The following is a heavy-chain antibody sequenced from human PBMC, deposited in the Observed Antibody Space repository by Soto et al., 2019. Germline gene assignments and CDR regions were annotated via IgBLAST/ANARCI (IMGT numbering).Heavy chain of an antibody. D-gene: IGHD2-2*02. CDR2: INYSGFT. CDR3: AAIPRGGRFWGWFGP. V-gene: IGHV4-61*01. CDR1: GGSVISDSYW. Sequence: QVQLQESGPGAVKPSETLSLTCTVSGGSVISDSYWWTWIRQSPGKGLEWVGYINYSGFTKYNPSLESRVTVSVDTSKSQFSLNLNSVTAADTAMYYCAAIPRGGRFWGWFGPWGQGTLVTVSS. J-gene: IGHJ5*02.